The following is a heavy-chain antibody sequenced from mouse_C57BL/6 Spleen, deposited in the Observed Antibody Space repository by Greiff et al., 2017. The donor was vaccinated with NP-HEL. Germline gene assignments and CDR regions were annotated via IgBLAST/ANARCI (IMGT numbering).Heavy chain of an antibody. CDR2: IDPETGGT. J-gene: IGHJ4*01. V-gene: IGHV1-15*01. Sequence: QVQLQQSGAELVRPGASVTLSCKASGYTFTDYEMHWVKQTPVHGLEWIGAIDPETGGTAYNQKFKGKAILTADKSSSTAYMELRSLTSEDSAVYYCTRRDTTGPFYAMDYWGQGTSVTVSS. D-gene: IGHD1-1*01. CDR3: TRRDTTGPFYAMDY. CDR1: GYTFTDYE.